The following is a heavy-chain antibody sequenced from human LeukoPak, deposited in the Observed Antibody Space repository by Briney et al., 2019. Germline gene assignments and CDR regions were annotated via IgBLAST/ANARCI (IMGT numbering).Heavy chain of an antibody. CDR3: ARETNDLSHYYGMDV. CDR2: ISSSGNTI. D-gene: IGHD1-1*01. Sequence: GGSLRLSCAASGFTLSSYEMNWVRQAPGKGLEWVSYISSSGNTIYYADSVKGRFTTSRDSAKNSLYLQMNSLRAEDTAVYYCARETNDLSHYYGMDVWGQGTTITVSS. V-gene: IGHV3-48*03. J-gene: IGHJ6*02. CDR1: GFTLSSYE.